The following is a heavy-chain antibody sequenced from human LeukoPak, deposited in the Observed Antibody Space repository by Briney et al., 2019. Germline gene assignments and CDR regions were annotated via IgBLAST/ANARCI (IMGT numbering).Heavy chain of an antibody. J-gene: IGHJ4*02. CDR1: GFTFSSYA. Sequence: GGSLRLSCAASGFTFSSYAMSWVRQAPGKGLEWVSAISGSGDITYYADSVKGRFTISRDNSKKTLYLQMNSLRAEDTAVYYCAKGPLSHFDSWGQGTLVTVSS. D-gene: IGHD2/OR15-2a*01. CDR2: ISGSGDIT. V-gene: IGHV3-23*01. CDR3: AKGPLSHFDS.